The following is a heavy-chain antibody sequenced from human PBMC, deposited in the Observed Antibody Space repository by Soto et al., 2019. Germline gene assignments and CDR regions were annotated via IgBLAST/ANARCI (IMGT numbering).Heavy chain of an antibody. D-gene: IGHD1-26*01. Sequence: GGSLRLSCVASGFTFSSYSVNWVRQAPGKGLEWVSYISSGSKTIFYADSVKGRFTVSRDNAKNSQFLQMNSLRDDDTAAYYCAREGILGARSFDYWGRGTLVTVSS. CDR1: GFTFSSYS. CDR2: ISSGSKTI. J-gene: IGHJ4*02. V-gene: IGHV3-48*02. CDR3: AREGILGARSFDY.